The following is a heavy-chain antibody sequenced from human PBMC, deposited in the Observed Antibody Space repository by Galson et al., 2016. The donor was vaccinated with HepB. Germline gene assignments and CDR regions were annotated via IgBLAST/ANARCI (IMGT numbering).Heavy chain of an antibody. CDR1: GITFSNYA. CDR3: VSTGGVWNQFDY. D-gene: IGHD1-14*01. CDR2: ISARGDTT. V-gene: IGHV3-23*01. J-gene: IGHJ4*02. Sequence: SLRLSCAASGITFSNYAASWVRQAPGKGLEWVSSISARGDTTNYADSVKGRFTISRDNSKNTLYLQMNSLRAEDTATYYCVSTGGVWNQFDYWGQGTLVTVSS.